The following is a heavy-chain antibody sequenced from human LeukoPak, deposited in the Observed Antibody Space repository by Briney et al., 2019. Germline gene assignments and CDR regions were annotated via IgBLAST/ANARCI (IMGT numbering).Heavy chain of an antibody. D-gene: IGHD2-21*01. CDR2: ISGSGGAT. Sequence: PGGSLRLSCVASGLSFWNYAMSWVRQAPGKGLQWVSQISGSGGATWYAGFARDRFTISRDNSKKTLYLQMSGLRVEDTAMYYCVKDPRDTYGTNWFVSWGQGTLLIVSS. J-gene: IGHJ5*01. V-gene: IGHV3-23*01. CDR1: GLSFWNYA. CDR3: VKDPRDTYGTNWFVS.